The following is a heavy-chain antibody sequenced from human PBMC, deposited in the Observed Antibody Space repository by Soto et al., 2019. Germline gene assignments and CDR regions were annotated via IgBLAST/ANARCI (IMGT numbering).Heavy chain of an antibody. J-gene: IGHJ4*02. D-gene: IGHD3-3*01. CDR2: ISGSGGST. CDR1: GFTFSSYA. Sequence: PGGSLRLSCAASGFTFSSYAMSWVRQAPGKGLEWVSAISGSGGSTYYADSVKGRFTISRDNSKNTLYLQMNSLRAEDTAVYYCAKDPLIFGVLVGIYDYSGEGTVVTLSP. CDR3: AKDPLIFGVLVGIYDY. V-gene: IGHV3-23*01.